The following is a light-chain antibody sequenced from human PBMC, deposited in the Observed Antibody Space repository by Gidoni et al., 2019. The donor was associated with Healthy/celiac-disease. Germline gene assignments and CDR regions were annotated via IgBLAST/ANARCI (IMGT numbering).Light chain of an antibody. Sequence: QSALTQPASVSRSPGQSITISCTGTSSDVGGYNYVSWYQQHPGKAPKLMIYEVSNRPSGVSNRFSGSKSGNTASLTISGLQAEDEADYYCSSYTSSSTLGGVFGTGTKVTVL. J-gene: IGLJ1*01. CDR2: EVS. CDR1: SSDVGGYNY. CDR3: SSYTSSSTLGGV. V-gene: IGLV2-14*01.